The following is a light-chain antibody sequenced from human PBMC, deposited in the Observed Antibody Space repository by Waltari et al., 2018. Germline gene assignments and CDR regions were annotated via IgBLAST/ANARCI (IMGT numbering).Light chain of an antibody. V-gene: IGLV2-14*03. CDR2: DVT. CDR3: SSYTSSSTWV. CDR1: SSDVGGYNY. Sequence: QSALAQPASVSGSPGQSITISCTGTSSDVGGYNYVSWHQQHPGKAPKLMIFDVTKRPSGVSNRFSGSKSGNTASLTISVLQAEDEADYYCSSYTSSSTWVFGGGTKLTVL. J-gene: IGLJ3*02.